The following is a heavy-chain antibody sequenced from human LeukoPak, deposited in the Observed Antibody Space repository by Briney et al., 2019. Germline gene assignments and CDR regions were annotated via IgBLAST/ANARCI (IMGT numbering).Heavy chain of an antibody. Sequence: PGGSLRLSCVASGFTFSDHYMDWVRQAPGKGLEWVGRIRDKANSYTTEYAASVKGRYTVSRDDSKSSLYLQMNSLNTGDTAVYYCARGSKRPDIAAPQPFDSWGQGALVTVSS. CDR3: ARGSKRPDIAAPQPFDS. CDR2: IRDKANSYTT. J-gene: IGHJ4*02. D-gene: IGHD6-13*01. V-gene: IGHV3-72*01. CDR1: GFTFSDHY.